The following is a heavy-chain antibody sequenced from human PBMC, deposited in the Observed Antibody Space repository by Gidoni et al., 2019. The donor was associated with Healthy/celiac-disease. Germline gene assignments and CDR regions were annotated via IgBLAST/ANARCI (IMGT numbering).Heavy chain of an antibody. V-gene: IGHV1-18*01. CDR2: ISAYNGNT. CDR1: GYTFTSYV. J-gene: IGHJ3*02. D-gene: IGHD2-2*01. CDR3: ARDPITEDIVVVPAAEDAFDI. Sequence: QVQLVQSGAEVKKPGASVKVSCKASGYTFTSYVISWVRQAPGQGLEWMGWISAYNGNTNYAQKLQGRVTMTTDTSTSTAYMELRSLRSDDTAVYYCARDPITEDIVVVPAAEDAFDIWGQGTMVTVSS.